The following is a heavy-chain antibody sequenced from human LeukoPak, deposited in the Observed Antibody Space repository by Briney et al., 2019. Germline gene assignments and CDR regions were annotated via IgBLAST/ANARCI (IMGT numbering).Heavy chain of an antibody. CDR3: AGGRGYIIDY. Sequence: GGSLRLSCAASGFTVSLNFMNWVRQAPGTGLEWVSIIHPDGVTHYSGSVKGRFTISRDNSNNILYLQMNGLRAEDTAVYSCAGGRGYIIDYWGQGTLVTVSS. V-gene: IGHV3-53*01. CDR1: GFTVSLNF. CDR2: IHPDGVT. D-gene: IGHD5-18*01. J-gene: IGHJ4*02.